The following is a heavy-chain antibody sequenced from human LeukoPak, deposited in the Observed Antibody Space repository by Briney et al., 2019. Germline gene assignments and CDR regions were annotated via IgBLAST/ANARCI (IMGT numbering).Heavy chain of an antibody. D-gene: IGHD3-22*01. CDR2: IYPGDSDT. V-gene: IGHV5-51*01. J-gene: IGHJ4*02. CDR1: GYSFTSYW. CDR3: ARQDDSSGYYILFDY. Sequence: GESLKISCKGSGYSFTSYWIGWVRQMPGKGLEWMGIIYPGDSDTRYSPSFQGQVTISADKSISTAYLQWSSLKASDTAMYYCARQDDSSGYYILFDYWGQGTLVTVPS.